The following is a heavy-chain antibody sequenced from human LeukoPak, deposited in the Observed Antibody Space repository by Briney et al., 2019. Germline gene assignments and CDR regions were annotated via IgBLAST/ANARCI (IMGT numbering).Heavy chain of an antibody. CDR3: ANQLPDAFDI. CDR2: ISSSSSYI. D-gene: IGHD2-2*01. CDR1: GFTLSSYS. J-gene: IGHJ3*02. Sequence: PGGSLRLSCAASGFTLSSYSMNWVRQAPGKGLEWVSSISSSSSYIYYADSVKGRFTISRDNAKNSLYLQMNSLRAEDTAVYYCANQLPDAFDIWGQGTMVTVSS. V-gene: IGHV3-21*01.